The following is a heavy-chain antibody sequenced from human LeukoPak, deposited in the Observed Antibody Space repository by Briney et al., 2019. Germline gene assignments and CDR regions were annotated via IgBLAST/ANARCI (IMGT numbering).Heavy chain of an antibody. CDR1: GGSFSGYY. J-gene: IGHJ5*02. CDR3: ARGRRIAAAGRFDP. V-gene: IGHV4-34*01. D-gene: IGHD6-13*01. CDR2: INHSGST. Sequence: PSETLSLTCAVYGGSFSGYYWSWIRQPPGKGLEWIGEINHSGSTNYNPSLKSRVTISVDTSKNQFSLKLSSVTAADTAVYYCARGRRIAAAGRFDPWGQGTLVTVSS.